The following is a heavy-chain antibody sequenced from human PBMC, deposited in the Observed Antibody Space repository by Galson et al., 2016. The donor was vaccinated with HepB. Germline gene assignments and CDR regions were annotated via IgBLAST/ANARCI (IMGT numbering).Heavy chain of an antibody. Sequence: SVKVSCKASGYTFTSYFVHWVRQAPGQGLEWMAIINPSDGGASYAQTFQGRLTLTTNTSTTTVYMELSSLTSDDTAVYFCARVSGASRPNWFGPWGQGTLVTVSS. J-gene: IGHJ5*02. D-gene: IGHD6-6*01. CDR1: GYTFTSYF. CDR2: INPSDGGA. V-gene: IGHV1-46*01. CDR3: ARVSGASRPNWFGP.